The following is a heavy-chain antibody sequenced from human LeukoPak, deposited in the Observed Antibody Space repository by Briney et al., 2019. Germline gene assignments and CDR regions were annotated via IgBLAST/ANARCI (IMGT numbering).Heavy chain of an antibody. CDR1: GGSISSYY. V-gene: IGHV4-59*01. Sequence: SETLSLTCTVSGGSISSYYWSWIRQPPGKGLEWIGYIYYSGSTNYNPSLKSRVTISVDTSKNQFSLKLSSVTAADTAVYYCARAGGYCSGGSCGGYYFDYWGQGTLVTVSS. CDR3: ARAGGYCSGGSCGGYYFDY. J-gene: IGHJ4*02. CDR2: IYYSGST. D-gene: IGHD2-15*01.